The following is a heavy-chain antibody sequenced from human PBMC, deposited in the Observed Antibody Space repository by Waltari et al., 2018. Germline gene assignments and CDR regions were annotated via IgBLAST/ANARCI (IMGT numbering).Heavy chain of an antibody. J-gene: IGHJ4*02. CDR2: IATSTTHT. CDR3: ARGNDGNYIDF. Sequence: EVQLVESGGGLVKPGGSLRIYCAARGLLFSSYNMNWVRQAPGRGLEWVSSIATSTTHTFYADSVRGRFTISRDNAEKSLYLQMNSLRTEDTAIYYCARGNDGNYIDFWGQGTLVTVSS. D-gene: IGHD3-22*01. CDR1: GLLFSSYN. V-gene: IGHV3-21*01.